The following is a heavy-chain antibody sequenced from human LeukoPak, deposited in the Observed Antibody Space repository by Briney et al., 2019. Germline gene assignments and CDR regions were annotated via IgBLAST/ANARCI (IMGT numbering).Heavy chain of an antibody. J-gene: IGHJ4*02. Sequence: GESLKISCKGSGYSFTSYWIAWVRQMPGKGLEWMGIIYPGDSDTRYSPSFQGQVTFSADKSISTAYLQWSSLQASDNAMYYCARQADYNLLTGYYKGHLDYWGQGTLVTVSS. CDR3: ARQADYNLLTGYYKGHLDY. CDR1: GYSFTSYW. D-gene: IGHD3-9*01. CDR2: IYPGDSDT. V-gene: IGHV5-51*01.